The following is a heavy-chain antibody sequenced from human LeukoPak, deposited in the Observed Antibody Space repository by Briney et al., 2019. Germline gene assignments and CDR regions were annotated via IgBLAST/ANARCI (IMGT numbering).Heavy chain of an antibody. Sequence: PGGSLRLSCAASGFTFSSYAMSWVRQAPGKGLEWVSAISGSGGSTYYADSVKGRFTISRDNSKNTLYLQMNSLRAEDTAVYYCAKDEAPYSSGWLDYWGQGTLVTVSS. CDR1: GFTFSSYA. CDR2: ISGSGGST. D-gene: IGHD6-19*01. CDR3: AKDEAPYSSGWLDY. J-gene: IGHJ4*02. V-gene: IGHV3-23*01.